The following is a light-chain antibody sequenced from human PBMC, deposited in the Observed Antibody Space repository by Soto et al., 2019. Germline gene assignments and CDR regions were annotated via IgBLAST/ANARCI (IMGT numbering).Light chain of an antibody. CDR3: ASYTLNSTVV. CDR2: EVG. J-gene: IGLJ2*01. Sequence: QSVLIQPASVSGSPGQSLTISCSGTSSDVGRYNYVSWYQHHPGKAPKLIIFEVGNRPSGVSARFSASKSDNTASLSISGLQAEDEADYYCASYTLNSTVVFGGGTQLTVL. CDR1: SSDVGRYNY. V-gene: IGLV2-14*01.